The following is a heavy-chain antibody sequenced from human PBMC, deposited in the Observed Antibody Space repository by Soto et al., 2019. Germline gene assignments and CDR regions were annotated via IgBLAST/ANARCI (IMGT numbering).Heavy chain of an antibody. J-gene: IGHJ4*02. CDR2: ISGSGGST. D-gene: IGHD1-7*01. V-gene: IGHV3-23*01. CDR3: AKPSLGTGTHRAFDY. Sequence: GGSLRLSCAASGFTFSSYAMSWVRQAPGKGLEWVSAISGSGGSTYYADSVKDRFTISRDNSKNTLYLQMNSLRAEDTAVYYCAKPSLGTGTHRAFDYWGQGTLVTSPQ. CDR1: GFTFSSYA.